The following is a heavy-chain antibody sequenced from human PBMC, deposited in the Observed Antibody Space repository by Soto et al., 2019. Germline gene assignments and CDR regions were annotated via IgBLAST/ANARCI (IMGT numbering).Heavy chain of an antibody. Sequence: QVQLQESGPGLVKPSETLSLTCTVSGGSISTYYWSWIRQPPGKGLEWIGSIYSSGITNYNPSLKSRGTISEDTSKNQFSLTLTSGTAADTAVYYCARVFTGTTYGFDYWGQGTLVTVSS. CDR2: IYSSGIT. CDR1: GGSISTYY. V-gene: IGHV4-59*01. CDR3: ARVFTGTTYGFDY. D-gene: IGHD4-17*01. J-gene: IGHJ4*02.